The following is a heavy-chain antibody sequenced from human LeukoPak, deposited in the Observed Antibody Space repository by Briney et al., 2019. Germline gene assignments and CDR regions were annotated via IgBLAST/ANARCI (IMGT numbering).Heavy chain of an antibody. CDR2: IRYSGSA. D-gene: IGHD2-15*01. CDR3: ARQKYCSGGSCYSGSFDY. V-gene: IGHV4-59*08. Sequence: SETLSLTCTVSGDSISSYYWSWIRQPPGKGLEWIGYIRYSGSANYNPSLKSRVTISLDKSKNQFSLKLSSVTAADTAVYYCARQKYCSGGSCYSGSFDYWGQGTLVTVSS. J-gene: IGHJ4*02. CDR1: GDSISSYY.